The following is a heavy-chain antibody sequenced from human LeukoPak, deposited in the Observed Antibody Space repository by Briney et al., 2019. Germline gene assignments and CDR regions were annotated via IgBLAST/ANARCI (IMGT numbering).Heavy chain of an antibody. CDR3: ARHDCTNGVCYTDYYYYGMDV. CDR1: GYTFTGYY. D-gene: IGHD2-8*01. Sequence: ASVKVSCKASGYTFTGYYMHWVRQAPGQGLEWMGRINPNSGGTNYAQKFQGRVTMTRDTSISTAYMELSRLRSDDTAVYYCARHDCTNGVCYTDYYYYGMDVWGQGTTVTVSS. CDR2: INPNSGGT. V-gene: IGHV1-2*06. J-gene: IGHJ6*02.